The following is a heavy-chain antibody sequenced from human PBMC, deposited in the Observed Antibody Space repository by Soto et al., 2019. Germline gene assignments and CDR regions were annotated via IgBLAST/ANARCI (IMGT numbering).Heavy chain of an antibody. CDR3: ARLLLRPGKFDY. CDR1: GFSFSDYY. D-gene: IGHD2-21*01. J-gene: IGHJ4*02. CDR2: ISSSGDPT. V-gene: IGHV3-11*01. Sequence: GGSLRLSCAASGFSFSDYYMTWIRQAPGKWLEWISDISSSGDPTYYADSVRGRFTISRDNAKNSLYLQLNSLRGEDTAVYYCARLLLRPGKFDYWGQGXLVTVYS.